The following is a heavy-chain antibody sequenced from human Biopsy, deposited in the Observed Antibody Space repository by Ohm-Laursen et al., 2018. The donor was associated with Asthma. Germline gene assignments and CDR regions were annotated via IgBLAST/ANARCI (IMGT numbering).Heavy chain of an antibody. CDR3: AIEGVAGTHIED. Sequence: SLRLSCAAPRFTYEMHWVRQAPGKGLEWVAVISYDGSSIYYADSVKGRFTISRDNSKNTLSLQMNSLTAEDTAVYYCAIEGVAGTHIEDWGQGTLVTVSS. J-gene: IGHJ4*02. CDR1: RFTYE. CDR2: ISYDGSSI. D-gene: IGHD6-19*01. V-gene: IGHV3-30-3*01.